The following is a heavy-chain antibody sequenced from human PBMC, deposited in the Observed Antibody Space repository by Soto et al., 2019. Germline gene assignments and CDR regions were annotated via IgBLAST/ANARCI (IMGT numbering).Heavy chain of an antibody. Sequence: ASVKVSCKASGYTFTGYCMHWVRQAPGQGLEWMGWINPNSGGTNYAQKFQGWVTMTRDTSISTAYMELSRLRSDDTAVYYCAIDPQPTVTYGHPCFDYWGQGTLVTVPS. D-gene: IGHD4-17*01. J-gene: IGHJ4*02. V-gene: IGHV1-2*04. CDR1: GYTFTGYC. CDR3: AIDPQPTVTYGHPCFDY. CDR2: INPNSGGT.